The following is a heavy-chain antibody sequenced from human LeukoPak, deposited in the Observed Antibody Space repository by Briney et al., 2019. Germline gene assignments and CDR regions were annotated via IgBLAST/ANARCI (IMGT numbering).Heavy chain of an antibody. CDR1: GFTFSNYA. CDR3: AKDLSVISGDWFDP. J-gene: IGHJ5*02. V-gene: IGHV3-23*01. D-gene: IGHD3-10*01. CDR2: ISGSGGST. Sequence: GGSLRLSCAASGFTFSNYAMSWVRQAPGKGLEWVSVISGSGGSTYYADSVKGRFTISRDNSKNTLYLQMNSLRAEDTAVYYCAKDLSVISGDWFDPWGQGTLVTVSS.